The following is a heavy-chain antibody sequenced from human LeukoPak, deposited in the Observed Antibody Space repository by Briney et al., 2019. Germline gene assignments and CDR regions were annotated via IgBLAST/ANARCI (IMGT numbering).Heavy chain of an antibody. D-gene: IGHD3-10*01. CDR3: AKDAGSGSPDYFDY. Sequence: GGSLRLSCAASGFTFSDYTMNWVRQAPGRGLEWVSTVSGSGDTTYYADSVRGRFTISRDNSKNTLYLQMNSLRAEDTAVYYCAKDAGSGSPDYFDYWGQGTLVTVSS. CDR2: VSGSGDTT. V-gene: IGHV3-23*01. CDR1: GFTFSDYT. J-gene: IGHJ4*02.